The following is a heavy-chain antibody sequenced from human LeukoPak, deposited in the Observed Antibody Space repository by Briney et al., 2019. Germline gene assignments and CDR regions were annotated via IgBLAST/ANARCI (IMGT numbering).Heavy chain of an antibody. J-gene: IGHJ4*02. Sequence: SETLSLTCTVSGGSISSSSYYWGWIRQPPGKGLEWIGSIYHSGSTNYNPSLKSRVTISVDTSKNQFSLKLSSVTAADTAVYYCARVGWTVDSSGYLSNFFFDYWGQGTLVTVSS. V-gene: IGHV4-39*07. CDR3: ARVGWTVDSSGYLSNFFFDY. CDR2: IYHSGST. CDR1: GGSISSSSYY. D-gene: IGHD3-22*01.